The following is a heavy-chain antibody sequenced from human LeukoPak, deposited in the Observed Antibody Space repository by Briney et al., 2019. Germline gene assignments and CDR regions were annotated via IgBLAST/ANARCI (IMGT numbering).Heavy chain of an antibody. V-gene: IGHV4-30-2*01. CDR2: IYHSGST. Sequence: SQTLSLTCAVSGGSISSGGYSWSWIRQPPGKGLEWIGYIYHSGSTYYNPSLKSRVTISVDRSKNQFSLKLSSVTAADTAVYYCARGGCGGSGGSCRYYYYYGMDVWGQGTTVTVSS. J-gene: IGHJ6*02. CDR3: ARGGCGGSGGSCRYYYYYGMDV. D-gene: IGHD2-15*01. CDR1: GGSISSGGYS.